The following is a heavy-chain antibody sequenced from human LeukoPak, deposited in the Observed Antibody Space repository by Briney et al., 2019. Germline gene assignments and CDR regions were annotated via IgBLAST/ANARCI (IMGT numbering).Heavy chain of an antibody. J-gene: IGHJ5*02. V-gene: IGHV4-39*07. D-gene: IGHD3-10*01. Sequence: SETLSLTCTVSGGSISSSSYYWGWIRQPPGKGLEWIGSIYYSGSTNYKPSPKSRVTISVDTSKNQFSLKLSSVTAADTAVYYCARGGYYGLGNDFRFDPWGQGTLVTVSS. CDR2: IYYSGST. CDR3: ARGGYYGLGNDFRFDP. CDR1: GGSISSSSYY.